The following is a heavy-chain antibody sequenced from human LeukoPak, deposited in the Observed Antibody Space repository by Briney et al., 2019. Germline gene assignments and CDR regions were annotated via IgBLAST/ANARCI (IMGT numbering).Heavy chain of an antibody. V-gene: IGHV1-2*02. CDR3: AREGCSGGSCYFDY. CDR1: GYTFTGYY. CDR2: INPNSGGT. D-gene: IGHD2-15*01. Sequence: ASVKVSCKASGYTFTGYYMHWLRQAPGQGLEWMGWINPNSGGTNYAQKFQGRVTMTRDTSISTAYMELSRLRSDDTAVYYCAREGCSGGSCYFDYWGQGTLVTVSS. J-gene: IGHJ4*03.